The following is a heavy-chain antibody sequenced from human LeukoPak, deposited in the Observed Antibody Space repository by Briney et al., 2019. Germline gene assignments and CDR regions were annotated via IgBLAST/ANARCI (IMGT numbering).Heavy chain of an antibody. D-gene: IGHD3-10*01. Sequence: PGGSLGLSCAASGFTFSSYGMHWVRQAPGKGLEWVAFIRYDGSNKYYADSVKGRFTISRDNSKNTLYLQMNSLRAEDTAVYYCAKDLRKGRGVIITYYYYYGMDVWGQGTTVTVSS. J-gene: IGHJ6*02. V-gene: IGHV3-30*02. CDR1: GFTFSSYG. CDR2: IRYDGSNK. CDR3: AKDLRKGRGVIITYYYYYGMDV.